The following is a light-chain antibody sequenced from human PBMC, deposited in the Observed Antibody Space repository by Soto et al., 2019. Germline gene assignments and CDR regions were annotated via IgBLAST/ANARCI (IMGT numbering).Light chain of an antibody. V-gene: IGKV3-20*01. CDR2: GAS. Sequence: EIVLTQSPGTLSLSPGESATLSCRASQSVIANFLAWYQQKPGQAPRLLIYGASSRATGIPDRFSGSGSGTDFTLTITRLEPEDFAVYYCQQSSRAPWMFGQGTKVEIK. CDR3: QQSSRAPWM. J-gene: IGKJ1*01. CDR1: QSVIANF.